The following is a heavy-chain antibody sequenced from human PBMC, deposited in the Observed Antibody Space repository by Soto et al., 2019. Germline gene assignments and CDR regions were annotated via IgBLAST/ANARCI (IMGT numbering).Heavy chain of an antibody. CDR3: ATNSPPADY. J-gene: IGHJ4*02. Sequence: QVQLVQSGAEVKKPGASVKVSCKASGYTFTSYGISWVRQAPGQGLEWMGWISAYNGNTNYAQKLQGRVTMTTDTSTSTASMEPRRVRSEDTAVYYCATNSPPADYWGEGTLVTVSS. V-gene: IGHV1-18*01. CDR2: ISAYNGNT. D-gene: IGHD2-21*01. CDR1: GYTFTSYG.